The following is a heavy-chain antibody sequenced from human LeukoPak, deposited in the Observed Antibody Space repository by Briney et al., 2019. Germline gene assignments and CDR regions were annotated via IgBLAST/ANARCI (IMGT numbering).Heavy chain of an antibody. J-gene: IGHJ2*01. CDR2: FGSAGDT. V-gene: IGHV3-13*01. CDR1: GFPFSAYD. Sequence: QPGGSLLLSCATSGFPFSAYDMHWVRPAPGKGLEWVSAFGSAGDTYYPGAVKGRFTISRDYAKNSLFLQMNNLIAGDTAVYFCVRGALPGDNWYFDLWGRGTLVTVSS. CDR3: VRGALPGDNWYFDL.